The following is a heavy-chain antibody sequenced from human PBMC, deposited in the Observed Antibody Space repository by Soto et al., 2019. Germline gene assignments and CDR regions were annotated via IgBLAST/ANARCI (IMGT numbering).Heavy chain of an antibody. J-gene: IGHJ3*02. CDR2: IYYSGST. CDR1: GGSISSYY. V-gene: IGHV4-59*01. Sequence: SETLSLTCTVSGGSISSYYWSWIRQPPGKGLEWIGYIYYSGSTNYNPSLKSRVTISVETSKNQFSLKLSSVTAADTAVYYCARLGYCSGGSCPEVLGFDIWGQGTMVTVSS. D-gene: IGHD2-15*01. CDR3: ARLGYCSGGSCPEVLGFDI.